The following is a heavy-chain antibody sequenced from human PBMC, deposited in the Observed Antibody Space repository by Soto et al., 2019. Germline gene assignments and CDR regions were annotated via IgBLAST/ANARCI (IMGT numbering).Heavy chain of an antibody. J-gene: IGHJ5*02. V-gene: IGHV4-34*01. Sequence: SETLSLTCAVYGGSFSGYYWSWIRQPPGKGLEWIGEINHSGSTNYNPSLKSRVTISVDTSKNQFSLKLSSVTAADTAVYYCARENNWFDPWGQGTLVTVSS. CDR3: ARENNWFDP. CDR2: INHSGST. CDR1: GGSFSGYY.